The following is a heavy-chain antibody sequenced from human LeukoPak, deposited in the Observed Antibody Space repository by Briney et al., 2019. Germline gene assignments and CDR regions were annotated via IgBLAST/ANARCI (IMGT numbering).Heavy chain of an antibody. Sequence: KTSETLSLTCTVSGGSISSYYWSWIRQPAGKGLEWIGRVYTSGSTNYNPSLKSRVTMSVDTSKNQFSLNLNSVTAADTAVYHCARGLFNESVATPGHNYYFDYWGQGTLVTVSS. V-gene: IGHV4-4*07. CDR2: VYTSGST. D-gene: IGHD6-13*01. CDR1: GGSISSYY. J-gene: IGHJ4*02. CDR3: ARGLFNESVATPGHNYYFDY.